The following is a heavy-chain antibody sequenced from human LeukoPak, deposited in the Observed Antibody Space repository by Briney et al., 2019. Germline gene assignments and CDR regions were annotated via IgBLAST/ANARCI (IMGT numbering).Heavy chain of an antibody. V-gene: IGHV1-46*01. D-gene: IGHD1-1*01. Sequence: ASVKVSCKASGYTFGNYYIHWVRQAPGQGLEWVGIINPSGGSASYTQKFQGRVTMTRDTSTSTVYMDLSSLRSEDTAVYYCTRPHGGGTTAGFDYWGQGTLVTVSS. CDR3: TRPHGGGTTAGFDY. J-gene: IGHJ4*02. CDR1: GYTFGNYY. CDR2: INPSGGSA.